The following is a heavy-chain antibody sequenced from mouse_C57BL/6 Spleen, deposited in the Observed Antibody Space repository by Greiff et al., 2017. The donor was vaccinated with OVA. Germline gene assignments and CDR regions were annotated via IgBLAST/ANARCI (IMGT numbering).Heavy chain of an antibody. CDR3: ARGTETGHYAMDY. CDR1: GFTFSDYG. V-gene: IGHV5-17*01. J-gene: IGHJ4*01. CDR2: ISSGSSTI. D-gene: IGHD3-3*01. Sequence: EVHLVESGGGLVKPGGSLKLSCAASGFTFSDYGMHWVRQAPEKGLEWVAYISSGSSTIYYADTVKGRFTISRDNAKNTLFLQMTSLRSEDTAMYYCARGTETGHYAMDYWGQGTSVTVSS.